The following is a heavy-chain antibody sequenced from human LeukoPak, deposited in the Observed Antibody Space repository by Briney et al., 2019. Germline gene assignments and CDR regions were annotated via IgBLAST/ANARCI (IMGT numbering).Heavy chain of an antibody. CDR2: INPSGGST. Sequence: GASVKVSCKASGYTFTSYYMHWMRQAPGQGLEWMGIINPSGGSTSYAQKFQGRVTMTRDTSTNTFYMELSSLRSEDTAVYYCARDWGERVGFDIWGQGTMVTVSS. CDR3: ARDWGERVGFDI. J-gene: IGHJ3*02. D-gene: IGHD3-16*01. CDR1: GYTFTSYY. V-gene: IGHV1-46*01.